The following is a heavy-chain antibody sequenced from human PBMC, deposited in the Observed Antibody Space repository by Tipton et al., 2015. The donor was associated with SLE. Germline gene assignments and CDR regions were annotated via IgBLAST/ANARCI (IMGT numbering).Heavy chain of an antibody. CDR1: GGSISSSSYY. D-gene: IGHD4-11*01. CDR3: ARAQGVTTGYFDY. J-gene: IGHJ4*02. CDR2: IYYSGST. V-gene: IGHV4-39*06. Sequence: TLSLTCTVSGGSISSSSYYWGWIRQPPGKGLEWIGSIYYSGSTYYNPSLKSRVTISVDTSKNTLHLQMNSLRAEDTAVYYCARAQGVTTGYFDYWGQGTLVTVSS.